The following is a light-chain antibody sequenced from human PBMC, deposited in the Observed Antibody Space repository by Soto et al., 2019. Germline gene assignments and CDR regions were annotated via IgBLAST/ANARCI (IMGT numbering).Light chain of an antibody. CDR2: RAS. CDR1: QTISSSC. J-gene: IGKJ3*01. V-gene: IGKV3-20*01. CDR3: HPFPSSPLAT. Sequence: EVVLTPAPGALSLSPGERATLSCRASQTISSSCLAWYQQKPGQAPRLLIYRASRRAPGIPARFSGRAPWTDFTLTISRLEPEHFAVYYSHPFPSSPLATFGPGTKVEIK.